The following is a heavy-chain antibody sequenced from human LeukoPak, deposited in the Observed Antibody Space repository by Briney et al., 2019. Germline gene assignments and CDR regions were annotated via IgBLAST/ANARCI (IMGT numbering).Heavy chain of an antibody. J-gene: IGHJ4*02. V-gene: IGHV1-24*01. CDR1: GYTLTELS. CDR3: ATDRGSYGGNSEYYFDY. CDR2: FDPEDGET. Sequence: ASVKVSCKVSGYTLTELSMHWVRQAPGKGLEWMGGFDPEDGETIYAQKFQGRVTMTEDTSTDTAYMELSSLRSEDTAVYYCATDRGSYGGNSEYYFDYWGQGTLVTVSS. D-gene: IGHD4-23*01.